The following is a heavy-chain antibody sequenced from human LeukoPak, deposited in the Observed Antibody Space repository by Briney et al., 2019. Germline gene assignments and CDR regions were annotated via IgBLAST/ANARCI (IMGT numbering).Heavy chain of an antibody. V-gene: IGHV4-59*01. D-gene: IGHD6-6*01. CDR1: GGSFSGYY. J-gene: IGHJ6*02. CDR2: IYYSGST. Sequence: SETLSLTCAVYGGSFSGYYWSWIRQPPGKGLEWIGYIYYSGSTNYNPSLKSRVTISVDTSKNQFSLKLSSVTAADTAVYYCARGKAARPRVYYGMDVWGQGTTVTVSS. CDR3: ARGKAARPRVYYGMDV.